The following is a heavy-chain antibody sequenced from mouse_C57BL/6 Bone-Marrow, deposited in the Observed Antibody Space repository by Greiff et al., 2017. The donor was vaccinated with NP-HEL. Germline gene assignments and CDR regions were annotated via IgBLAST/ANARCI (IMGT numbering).Heavy chain of an antibody. D-gene: IGHD1-1*01. Sequence: VKLMESGPGLVQPSQSLSITCTVSGFSLTSYGVHWVRQSPGKGLEWLGVIWSGGSTDYNAAFISRRSISKDNSKSQVFFKMNSRQAYVTAIYYCASPIPFYYYGSSSLYYAMDYWGQGTSVTVSS. J-gene: IGHJ4*01. V-gene: IGHV2-2*01. CDR2: IWSGGST. CDR3: ASPIPFYYYGSSSLYYAMDY. CDR1: GFSLTSYG.